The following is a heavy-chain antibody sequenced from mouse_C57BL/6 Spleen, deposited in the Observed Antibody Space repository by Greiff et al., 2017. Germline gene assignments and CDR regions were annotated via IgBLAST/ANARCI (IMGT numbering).Heavy chain of an antibody. J-gene: IGHJ3*01. Sequence: DVMLVESGGGLVKPGGSLKLSCAASGFTFSSYAMSWVRQTPEKRLEWVATISDGGSYTYYPDNVKGRFTISRDNAKNNLYLQMSHLKSEDTAMYYCGRGESPFAYWGQGTLVTVSA. CDR2: ISDGGSYT. V-gene: IGHV5-4*03. CDR1: GFTFSSYA. CDR3: GRGESPFAY.